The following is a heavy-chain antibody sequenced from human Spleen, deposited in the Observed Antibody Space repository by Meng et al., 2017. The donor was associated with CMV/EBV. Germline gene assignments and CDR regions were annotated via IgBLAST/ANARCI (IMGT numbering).Heavy chain of an antibody. Sequence: SETLSLTCTVSGDSIGGSSYYWGWIRQSPGRGLEWIGNIYRRGSTYYNPSLKSRVTISVDTSKNQFSLNLTSVTAADTAVYYCARVIQGGYEGSGYIWDWGQGTLVTVSS. CDR1: GDSIGGSSYY. CDR2: IYRRGST. D-gene: IGHD3-22*01. J-gene: IGHJ4*02. V-gene: IGHV4-39*07. CDR3: ARVIQGGYEGSGYIWD.